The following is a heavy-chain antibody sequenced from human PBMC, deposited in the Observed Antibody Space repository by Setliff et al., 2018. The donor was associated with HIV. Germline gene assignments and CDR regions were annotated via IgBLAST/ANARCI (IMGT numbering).Heavy chain of an antibody. CDR2: IIPIFGTA. V-gene: IGHV1-69*05. CDR3: ARETYYGSGSYLPTEYYYYYMYV. D-gene: IGHD3-10*01. CDR1: GGTFSSFA. J-gene: IGHJ6*03. Sequence: ASVKVSCKASGGTFSSFAISWVRQAPGQGLEWMGGIIPIFGTANYAQKFQGRVTITTDESTTTAYMELRSLRSEDTAVYYCARETYYGSGSYLPTEYYYYYMYVWGKGTTVTVSS.